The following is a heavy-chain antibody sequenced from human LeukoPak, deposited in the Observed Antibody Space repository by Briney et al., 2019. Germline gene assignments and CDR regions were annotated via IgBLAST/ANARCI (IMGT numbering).Heavy chain of an antibody. V-gene: IGHV3-53*01. Sequence: GGSLRLSCTVSGFTVSSNSMSWVRQAPGKGLEWVSFIYSDNTHYSDSVKGRFTISRDNAKNSLYLQMNSLRAEDTAVYYCAELGITMIGGVWGKGTTVTVSS. CDR2: IYSDNT. J-gene: IGHJ6*04. CDR1: GFTVSSNS. D-gene: IGHD3-10*02. CDR3: AELGITMIGGV.